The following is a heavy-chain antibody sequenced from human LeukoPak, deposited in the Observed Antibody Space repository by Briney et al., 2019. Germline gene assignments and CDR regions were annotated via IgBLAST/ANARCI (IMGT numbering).Heavy chain of an antibody. D-gene: IGHD6-13*01. CDR2: FDPEDGET. CDR3: ARVEGGYSSSWSLGY. CDR1: GYTLTELS. J-gene: IGHJ4*02. Sequence: GASVKVSCKVSGYTLTELSMHWVRQAPGKGLEWMGGFDPEDGETIYAQRFQGWVTMTRDTSISTAYMELSRLRSDDTAVYYCARVEGGYSSSWSLGYWGQGTLVTVSS. V-gene: IGHV1-24*01.